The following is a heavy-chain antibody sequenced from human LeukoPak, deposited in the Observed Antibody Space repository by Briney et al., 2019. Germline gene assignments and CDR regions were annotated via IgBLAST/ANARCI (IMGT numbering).Heavy chain of an antibody. CDR1: RYTFTSYD. Sequence: GASVKVSCKASRYTFTSYDINWVRQATGQGLEWMGWMNPNSGNTGYAQKFQGRVTMTRNTSISTAYMELSSLRSEDTAVYYCARGGTLDYDFWSGYYTGSYYYYGMDVWGQGTTVTVSS. V-gene: IGHV1-8*01. J-gene: IGHJ6*02. CDR2: MNPNSGNT. CDR3: ARGGTLDYDFWSGYYTGSYYYYGMDV. D-gene: IGHD3-3*01.